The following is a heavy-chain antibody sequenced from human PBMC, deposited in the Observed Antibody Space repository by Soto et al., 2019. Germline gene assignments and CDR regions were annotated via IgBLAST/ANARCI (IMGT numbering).Heavy chain of an antibody. V-gene: IGHV3-33*01. J-gene: IGHJ4*02. Sequence: GGSLRLSCAASGFTFSSYGMHWVRQAPGKGLEWVAVIWYDGSNKYYADSVKGRFTISRDNSKNTLYLQMNSLRAEDTAVYYCARDPSIAAPDFYFDYWGQGTLVTVSS. CDR2: IWYDGSNK. D-gene: IGHD6-6*01. CDR1: GFTFSSYG. CDR3: ARDPSIAAPDFYFDY.